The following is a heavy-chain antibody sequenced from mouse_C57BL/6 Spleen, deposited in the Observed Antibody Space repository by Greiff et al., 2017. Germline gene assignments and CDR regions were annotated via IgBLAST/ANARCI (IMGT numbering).Heavy chain of an antibody. CDR3: ARQRTAFDY. CDR2: ISSGGSYT. Sequence: EVQLVESGGDLVKPGGSLKLSCAASGFTFSSYGMSWVRQTPDKRLEWVATISSGGSYTYYPDSVKGRFTISRDNAKNTLYLQMSSLKSEDTAMYYCARQRTAFDYWGQGTTLTVSS. V-gene: IGHV5-6*01. CDR1: GFTFSSYG. J-gene: IGHJ2*01. D-gene: IGHD1-2*01.